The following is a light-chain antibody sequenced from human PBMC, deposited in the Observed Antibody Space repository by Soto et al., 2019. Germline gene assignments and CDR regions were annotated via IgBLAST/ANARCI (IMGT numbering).Light chain of an antibody. CDR1: QSVSSSY. J-gene: IGKJ3*01. CDR2: GAS. V-gene: IGKV3-20*01. CDR3: QKYSSPPFT. Sequence: EFVLTQSPGTLSLSPGERATLSCRASQSVSSSYLAWYQQKPGPAPRLLIYGASSRATGIPDRFSGSWSGTDFTLIISRLEPEDFAVYYCQKYSSPPFTFGPGTKVDIK.